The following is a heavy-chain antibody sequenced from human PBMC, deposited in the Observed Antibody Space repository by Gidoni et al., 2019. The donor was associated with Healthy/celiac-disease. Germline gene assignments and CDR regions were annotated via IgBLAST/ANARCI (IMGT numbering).Heavy chain of an antibody. Sequence: EVHLVQSGAEVKKPGESLKISCKGSGSSFTSYWIGWVRQMPGNGLEWRGIIYPGDSDTRDSPSFEGQVTISADKTISTAYLQWSSLKASDTAMYYCARGLGWLQLSGDYWGQGTLVTVSS. CDR3: ARGLGWLQLSGDY. CDR2: IYPGDSDT. V-gene: IGHV5-51*01. J-gene: IGHJ4*02. D-gene: IGHD1-1*01. CDR1: GSSFTSYW.